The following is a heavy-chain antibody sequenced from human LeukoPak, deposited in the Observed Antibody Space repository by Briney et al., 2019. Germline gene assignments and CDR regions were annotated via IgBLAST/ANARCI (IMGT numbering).Heavy chain of an antibody. CDR3: TQNNY. CDR1: GFSFTNYG. CDR2: IRGKADNYAT. V-gene: IGHV3-73*01. J-gene: IGHJ4*02. Sequence: PGRSLRLSCAASGFSFTNYGTHWVRQASGKGLEWVGRIRGKADNYATAYAASVQGRCTISRDDSQNTAYLQLNSLKTEDTAVYYCTQNNYWGQGALVTVSS.